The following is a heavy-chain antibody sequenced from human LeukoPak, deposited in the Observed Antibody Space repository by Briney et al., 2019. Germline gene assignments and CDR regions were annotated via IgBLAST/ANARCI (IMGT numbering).Heavy chain of an antibody. CDR1: GFTFSSYA. D-gene: IGHD5-24*01. CDR3: ARERRDGYDWDDAFDI. J-gene: IGHJ3*02. V-gene: IGHV3-23*01. CDR2: ISGSGDNT. Sequence: GGSLRLSCAASGFTFSSYAMSWVRQAPGKGLEWVSAISGSGDNTYYADSVKGRFTISRDNSKNTLYLQMNSLRAEDTAVYYCARERRDGYDWDDAFDIWGQGTLVTVSS.